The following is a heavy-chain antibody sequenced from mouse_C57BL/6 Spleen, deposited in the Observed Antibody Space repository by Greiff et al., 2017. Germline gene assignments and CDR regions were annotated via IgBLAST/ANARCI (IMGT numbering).Heavy chain of an antibody. V-gene: IGHV1-82*01. CDR1: GYAFSSSW. D-gene: IGHD2-4*01. Sequence: QVQLKQSGPELVKPGASVKISCKASGYAFSSSWMNWVKQRPGKGLEWIGRIYPGDGDTNYNGKFKGKATLTADKSSSTAYMQLSSLTSADSAVYFCARFGYDYDVGYFDYWGQGTTLTVSS. J-gene: IGHJ2*01. CDR3: ARFGYDYDVGYFDY. CDR2: IYPGDGDT.